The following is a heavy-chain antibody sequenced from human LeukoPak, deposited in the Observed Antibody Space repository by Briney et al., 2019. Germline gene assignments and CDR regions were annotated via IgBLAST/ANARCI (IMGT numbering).Heavy chain of an antibody. J-gene: IGHJ5*02. CDR1: GFTFSTYS. CDR2: ITGSSSFI. D-gene: IGHD3-22*01. CDR3: ARNYDPGGYGYNWFDP. Sequence: PGGSLRLSCAASGFTFSTYSMNWVRQAPGKGLEWVSSITGSSSFIYYADSVKGRFTISRDNVRNSLHLQMNSLRAEDTAVYYCARNYDPGGYGYNWFDPWGQGTLVTVSS. V-gene: IGHV3-21*01.